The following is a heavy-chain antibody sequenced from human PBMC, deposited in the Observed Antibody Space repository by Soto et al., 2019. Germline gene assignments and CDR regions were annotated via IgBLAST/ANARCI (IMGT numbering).Heavy chain of an antibody. V-gene: IGHV4-39*01. Sequence: PSETLSLTCTVSGGSISTSSYYWGWIRQPPGKGLEWIGSIYYSGSTYYNPSLKSRVTISVDTPKNQFSLKLSSVTAADTAVYYCARHPRVPVADAFDIWGQGTMVTVSS. CDR1: GGSISTSSYY. CDR2: IYYSGST. CDR3: ARHPRVPVADAFDI. J-gene: IGHJ3*02. D-gene: IGHD2-15*01.